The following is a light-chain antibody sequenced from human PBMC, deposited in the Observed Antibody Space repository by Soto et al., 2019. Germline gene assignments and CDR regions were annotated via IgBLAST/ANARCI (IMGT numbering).Light chain of an antibody. V-gene: IGKV3-15*01. CDR2: GAS. CDR1: QSVSSN. J-gene: IGKJ1*01. Sequence: EIVMTQSPATLSVSPGERATLSCRASQSVSSNLAWYQQKPGQAPRLLIYGASTMTTGIPARFSGSGSGTEFTLTISSLQSEDFAVYYCQQYTNWPPWTFGKGTTVEIK. CDR3: QQYTNWPPWT.